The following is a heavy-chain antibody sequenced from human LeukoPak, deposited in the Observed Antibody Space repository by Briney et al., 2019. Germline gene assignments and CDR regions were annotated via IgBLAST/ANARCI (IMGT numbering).Heavy chain of an antibody. CDR2: INPSGGST. D-gene: IGHD2-15*01. J-gene: IGHJ6*02. CDR3: ARDRLDIVVVVAATLDYGMDV. Sequence: ASVKLCCKASGSTFTSYFINWVRQAPGQGLEWMGIINPSGGSTSYAQKFQSRVTMTRETSTSTVYMELSSLRSEDSAVYYCARDRLDIVVVVAATLDYGMDVWGQGTTVTVSS. V-gene: IGHV1-46*01. CDR1: GSTFTSYF.